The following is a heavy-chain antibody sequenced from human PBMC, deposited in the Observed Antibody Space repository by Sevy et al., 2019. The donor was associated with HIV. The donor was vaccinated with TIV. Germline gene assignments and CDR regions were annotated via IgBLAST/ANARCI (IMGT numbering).Heavy chain of an antibody. D-gene: IGHD3-10*01. J-gene: IGHJ4*02. Sequence: RGSLRLSCAASGFTFSIYAMSWVRQAPGKGLEWVSVISITGGSTYYADSVKGRFTISRDNSNNTLYLQMNTLRAEDTAVYYCAKDRVSGTYYTGDFDYWGQGTLVTVSS. V-gene: IGHV3-23*01. CDR3: AKDRVSGTYYTGDFDY. CDR2: ISITGGST. CDR1: GFTFSIYA.